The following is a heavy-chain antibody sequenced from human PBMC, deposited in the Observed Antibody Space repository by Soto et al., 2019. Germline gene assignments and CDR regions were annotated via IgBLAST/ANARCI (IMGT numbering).Heavy chain of an antibody. V-gene: IGHV4-39*01. D-gene: IGHD3-10*01. Sequence: SETLSLTCTVSGGSISSSSYYWGWIRQPPGKGLEWIGSIYYSGSTYYNPSLKSRVTISVDTSKNQFSLKLSSVTAADTAVYYCARRAKSKSYYYGSGSYSNDDYWGQGTLVTVSS. J-gene: IGHJ4*02. CDR1: GGSISSSSYY. CDR2: IYYSGST. CDR3: ARRAKSKSYYYGSGSYSNDDY.